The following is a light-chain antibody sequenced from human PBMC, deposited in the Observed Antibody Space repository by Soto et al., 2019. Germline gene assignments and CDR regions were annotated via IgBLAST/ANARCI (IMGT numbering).Light chain of an antibody. CDR1: SSNIGRNT. J-gene: IGLJ1*01. CDR2: SNS. Sequence: QSVLTQPPSASGTPGQRVTISCFGSSSNIGRNTVNWYQQLPGTAPKLLIYSNSQRPSGVPVRFSGSKSGTSASLAISVLQSEDEADYYCAAWDDSLYVFGTGTKLTVL. V-gene: IGLV1-44*01. CDR3: AAWDDSLYV.